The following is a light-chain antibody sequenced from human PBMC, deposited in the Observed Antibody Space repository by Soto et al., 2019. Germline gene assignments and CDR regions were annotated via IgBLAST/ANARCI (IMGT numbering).Light chain of an antibody. CDR1: SSDDGAYNY. CDR3: SSYTSSSTLYV. CDR2: EVS. J-gene: IGLJ1*01. Sequence: QSVLTQPASVSGSPGQSITISCTGTSSDDGAYNYVSWYQHLPGKAPKLMIYEVSNRPSGVSNRFSGSKSGNTASLIISGLQAEDEADYYCSSYTSSSTLYVFGSGTKVTVL. V-gene: IGLV2-14*01.